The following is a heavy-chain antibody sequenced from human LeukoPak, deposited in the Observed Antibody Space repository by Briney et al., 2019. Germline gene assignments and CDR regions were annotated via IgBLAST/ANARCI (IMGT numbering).Heavy chain of an antibody. D-gene: IGHD3-10*01. CDR3: AIIYGSGSYSDY. CDR1: GGSFSGYY. Sequence: SETLSLTCAVYGGSFSGYYWSWIRQPPGKGLEWIGEINHSGSTNCNPSLKSRVTISVDTSKNQFSLKLSSVTAADTAVYYCAIIYGSGSYSDYWGQGTLVTVSS. V-gene: IGHV4-34*01. CDR2: INHSGST. J-gene: IGHJ4*02.